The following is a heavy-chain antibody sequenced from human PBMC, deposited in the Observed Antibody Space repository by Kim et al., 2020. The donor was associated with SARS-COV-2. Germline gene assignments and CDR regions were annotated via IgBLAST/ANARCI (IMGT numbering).Heavy chain of an antibody. CDR2: IRWNSGSI. CDR1: GFTFDDYA. D-gene: IGHD6-13*01. J-gene: IGHJ4*02. Sequence: GGSLRLSCAASGFTFDDYAMHWVRQAPGKGLEWVSGIRWNSGSIGYADSVKGRFTISRDNAKNSLYLQMNSLRAEDTALYYCAKDMYPIAAAGSNDYWGQGTLVTVSS. CDR3: AKDMYPIAAAGSNDY. V-gene: IGHV3-9*01.